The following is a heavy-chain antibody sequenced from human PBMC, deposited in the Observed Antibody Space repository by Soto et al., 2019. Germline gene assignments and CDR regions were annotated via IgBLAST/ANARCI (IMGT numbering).Heavy chain of an antibody. J-gene: IGHJ3*02. CDR1: GYTFTSYY. Sequence: GASVKVSCKASGYTFTSYYMHWVRQAPGQGLEWMGIINPSGGSTSYAQKFQGRVAMTRDTSTSTVYMELSSLRSEDTAVYYCARDRSGGAFDIWGQGTMVTVSS. CDR3: ARDRSGGAFDI. V-gene: IGHV1-46*03. CDR2: INPSGGST. D-gene: IGHD2-15*01.